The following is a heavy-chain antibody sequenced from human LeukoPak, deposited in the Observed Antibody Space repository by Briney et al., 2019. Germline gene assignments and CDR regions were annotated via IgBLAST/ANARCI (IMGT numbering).Heavy chain of an antibody. Sequence: GGSLRLSCAASGFTFSSYGMHWVRQAPGKGLEWVAVISYDGSNKYYADSVKGRFTISRDNSKNTLYLQMNSLRAENTAVYYCAKDKRDIVVVPAATTAGAFDIWGQGTMVTVSS. J-gene: IGHJ3*02. CDR2: ISYDGSNK. V-gene: IGHV3-30*18. CDR3: AKDKRDIVVVPAATTAGAFDI. D-gene: IGHD2-2*01. CDR1: GFTFSSYG.